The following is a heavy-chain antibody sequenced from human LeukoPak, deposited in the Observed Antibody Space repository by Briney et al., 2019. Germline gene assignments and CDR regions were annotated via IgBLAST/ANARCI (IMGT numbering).Heavy chain of an antibody. CDR3: ARGVAGGRYCSSTSCFWFDP. D-gene: IGHD2-2*01. Sequence: SETLSLTCTVSGGSISSGSYYWSWIRQPAGKGLEWIGRIYTSGSTNYNPSLKSRVTISVDTSKNQFSLKLSSVTAADTAVYYCARGVAGGRYCSSTSCFWFDPWGQGTLVTVSS. J-gene: IGHJ5*02. CDR2: IYTSGST. CDR1: GGSISSGSYY. V-gene: IGHV4-61*02.